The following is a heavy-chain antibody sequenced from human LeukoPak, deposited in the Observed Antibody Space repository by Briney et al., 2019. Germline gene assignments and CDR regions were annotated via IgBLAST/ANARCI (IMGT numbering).Heavy chain of an antibody. CDR1: GYTLSELS. V-gene: IGHV1-24*01. CDR2: FDVAEADT. J-gene: IGHJ4*02. Sequence: ASVKVSCKVSGYTLSELSMHWVRQSPGKGLEWMGGFDVAEADTIYAQKFQGRVTMTEDTSTDTAYMELNSLSSEDTAVYCSSSGVEEWQGLHFWGQGTLVTVSS. CDR3: SSGVEEWQGLHF. D-gene: IGHD3-3*01.